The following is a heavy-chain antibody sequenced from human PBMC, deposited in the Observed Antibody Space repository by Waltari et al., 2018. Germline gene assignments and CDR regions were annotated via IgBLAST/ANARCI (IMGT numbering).Heavy chain of an antibody. D-gene: IGHD2-15*01. CDR2: ISVDGGST. J-gene: IGHJ4*02. V-gene: IGHV3-43*02. CDR3: LPGSWDH. CDR1: GFTFDDST. Sequence: EVQLVESGGGVVRPGGSLRLAWSASGFTFDDSTMHWVRQAPGKGLEWVSLISVDGGSTYYADSVKGRFTISRDNRKNSLYLQMNSLRPEDTALYYCLPGSWDHWGQGTLVTVSS.